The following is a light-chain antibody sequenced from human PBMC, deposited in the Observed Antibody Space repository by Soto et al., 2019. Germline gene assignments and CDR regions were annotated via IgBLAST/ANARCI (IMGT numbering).Light chain of an antibody. J-gene: IGKJ1*01. CDR3: QQYYSTPWT. CDR2: WAS. V-gene: IGKV4-1*01. Sequence: EIVMAQFPETLAVSVGERATIKCRSSQSLLHSSDNRNYLTWYRQKPGQPPKLLIYWASTRQSGVPDRFSGSGSGTDFTLTINSLQAEDVAVYYCQQYYSTPWTFGQGTKVEIK. CDR1: QSLLHSSDNRNY.